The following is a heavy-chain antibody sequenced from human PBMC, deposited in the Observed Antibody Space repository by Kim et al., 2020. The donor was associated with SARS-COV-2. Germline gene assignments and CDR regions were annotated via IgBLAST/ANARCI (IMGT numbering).Heavy chain of an antibody. Sequence: SVKGRFTITRDATKNTAYLQMNSLNTEDTAVYYCTSGTSDYGDYWNWFDPWGQGTLVTVSS. CDR3: TSGTSDYGDYWNWFDP. J-gene: IGHJ5*02. V-gene: IGHV3-73*01. D-gene: IGHD4-17*01.